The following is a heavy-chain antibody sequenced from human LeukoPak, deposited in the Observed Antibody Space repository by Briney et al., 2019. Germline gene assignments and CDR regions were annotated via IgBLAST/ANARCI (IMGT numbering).Heavy chain of an antibody. Sequence: KPSETLSLTCTVSGGSISSYYWSWIRQPAGKGLEWIGRIYTSGSTNYNPSLKSRVTMSVDTSKNQFSLKLSSVTAADTAVYYCARDLDIVVVPAAEQRGWFDPWGQGTLSPSPQ. V-gene: IGHV4-4*07. J-gene: IGHJ5*02. D-gene: IGHD2-2*01. CDR2: IYTSGST. CDR3: ARDLDIVVVPAAEQRGWFDP. CDR1: GGSISSYY.